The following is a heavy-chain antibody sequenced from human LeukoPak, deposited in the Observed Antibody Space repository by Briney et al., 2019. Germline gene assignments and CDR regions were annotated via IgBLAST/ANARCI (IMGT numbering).Heavy chain of an antibody. V-gene: IGHV4-34*01. D-gene: IGHD3-10*01. Sequence: SETLSLTCAVYSGSFSGYYWSWIRQPPGKGLEWIGEINHSGSTNYNPSLKSRVTISVDTSKNQFSLKLSSVTAADTAVYYCARGNGSGSYYPHWFDPWGQGTLVTVSS. CDR2: INHSGST. CDR3: ARGNGSGSYYPHWFDP. J-gene: IGHJ5*02. CDR1: SGSFSGYY.